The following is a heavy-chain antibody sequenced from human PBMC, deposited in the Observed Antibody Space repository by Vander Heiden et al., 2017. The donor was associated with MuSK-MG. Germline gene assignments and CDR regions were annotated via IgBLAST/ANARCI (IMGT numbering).Heavy chain of an antibody. CDR1: GGPFSRYA. CDR2: IIPIFGTA. J-gene: IGHJ4*02. D-gene: IGHD6-19*01. CDR3: ARVGAVAGMMWYYFDY. V-gene: IGHV1-69*01. Sequence: QVQLVQSGAEVKKPGSSVKVSCKASGGPFSRYAISWVRQAPGQGLEWMGGIIPIFGTANYAQKCQGRVTITADESTSTAYMELSSLRSEDTAVYYCARVGAVAGMMWYYFDYWCQGTLVTVSS.